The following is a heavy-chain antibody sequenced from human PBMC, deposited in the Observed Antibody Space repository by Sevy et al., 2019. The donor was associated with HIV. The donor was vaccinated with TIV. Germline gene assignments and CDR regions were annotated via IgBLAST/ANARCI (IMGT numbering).Heavy chain of an antibody. CDR2: ISGSGGLT. D-gene: IGHD1-7*01. CDR1: GLTSGAFA. V-gene: IGHV3-23*01. J-gene: IGHJ5*02. Sequence: GGSLRLSCKVTGLTSGAFAMSWVRQTPGKGLEWISSISGSGGLTHYADSVKGRFTMSKDKSKGTVDLEMNGLRGDYTAVYYCTKPNWNFRADWFDTWGQGTLVTVSS. CDR3: TKPNWNFRADWFDT.